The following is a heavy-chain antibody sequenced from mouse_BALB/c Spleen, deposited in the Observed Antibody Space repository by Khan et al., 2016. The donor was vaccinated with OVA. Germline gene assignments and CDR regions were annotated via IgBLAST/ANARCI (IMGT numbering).Heavy chain of an antibody. J-gene: IGHJ4*01. D-gene: IGHD1-1*01. Sequence: EVQLQESGPGLVKPSQSLSLTCTVTGYSITSNYAWNWIRQFPGNKLEWMGYISYSGSTSYNPSLKSRISITRDTSKNQFFLQLSSVTTEDTATYYCARGNYYGYAMDYWGQGTSGTVSS. CDR1: GYSITSNYA. V-gene: IGHV3-2*02. CDR2: ISYSGST. CDR3: ARGNYYGYAMDY.